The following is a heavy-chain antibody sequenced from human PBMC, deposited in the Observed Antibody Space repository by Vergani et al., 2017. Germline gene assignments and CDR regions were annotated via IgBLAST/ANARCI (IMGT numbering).Heavy chain of an antibody. J-gene: IGHJ4*02. CDR1: GASIRSSNYY. Sequence: QLQLQESGPGLVKPSATLSLTCSVSGASIRSSNYYWGWIRQPPGKGLEWIASIYYSGSTYYNPSLKSRVTISVDTSKNQFSLKLSSVTAADTAVYYCARMSTALGIDYWGQGILVTVSS. CDR2: IYYSGST. V-gene: IGHV4-39*01. CDR3: ARMSTALGIDY.